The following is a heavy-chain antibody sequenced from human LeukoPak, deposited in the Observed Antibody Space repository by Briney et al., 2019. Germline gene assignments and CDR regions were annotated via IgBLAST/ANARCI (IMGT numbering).Heavy chain of an antibody. CDR3: ARVGQGYSSSWLVD. CDR1: GYTFTSYG. V-gene: IGHV1-18*01. D-gene: IGHD6-13*01. J-gene: IGHJ4*02. CDR2: ISAYNGNT. Sequence: ASVKVSCKASGYTFTSYGISWVRQAPGQGLEWMGWISAYNGNTNYAQKLQGRVTMTIDTSTSTAYMELRSLRSDDTAVYYCARVGQGYSSSWLVDWGQATLVTVSS.